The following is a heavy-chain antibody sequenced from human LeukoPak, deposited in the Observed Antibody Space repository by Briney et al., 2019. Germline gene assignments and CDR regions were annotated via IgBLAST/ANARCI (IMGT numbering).Heavy chain of an antibody. V-gene: IGHV4-59*08. CDR2: IYYSGST. D-gene: IGHD6-19*01. CDR3: ARRVAVAEPFFDY. J-gene: IGHJ4*02. CDR1: GGSISSYY. Sequence: PSETLSLTCTVSGGSISSYYWSWIRQPPGKGLEWIGYIYYSGSTNYNPSLKSRVTISVDTSKNQFSLKLSSVTAADTAVYYCARRVAVAEPFFDYWGQGTLVTVSS.